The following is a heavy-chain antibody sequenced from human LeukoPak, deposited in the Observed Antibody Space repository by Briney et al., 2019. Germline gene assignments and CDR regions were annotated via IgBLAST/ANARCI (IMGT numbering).Heavy chain of an antibody. Sequence: SETLSLTCTVSGGSISSGGYYWSWIRQHPGKGLEWIGYIYYSGSTYYNPSLKSRVTISVDTSKNQFFLKLSSVTAADTAVYYCARGSVTMVRGEFDYWGQGTLVTVSS. CDR1: GGSISSGGYY. CDR2: IYYSGST. V-gene: IGHV4-31*03. CDR3: ARGSVTMVRGEFDY. J-gene: IGHJ4*02. D-gene: IGHD3-10*01.